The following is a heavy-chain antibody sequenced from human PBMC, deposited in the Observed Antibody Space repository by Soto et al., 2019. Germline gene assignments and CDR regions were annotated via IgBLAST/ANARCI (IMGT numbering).Heavy chain of an antibody. CDR3: ARVDSITVAGLGY. J-gene: IGHJ4*02. CDR1: GYTVTNYG. D-gene: IGHD6-19*01. Sequence: QGQLVQSGAEVKKPGASVRVSCKASGYTVTNYGIRWMRQAPGQGREWMGWISTYNGNTNYAPKFQGRVTMTRNTSTSTAYMDLSSLRSEDAAVYFCARVDSITVAGLGYWGQGTLVTVSS. V-gene: IGHV1-18*04. CDR2: ISTYNGNT.